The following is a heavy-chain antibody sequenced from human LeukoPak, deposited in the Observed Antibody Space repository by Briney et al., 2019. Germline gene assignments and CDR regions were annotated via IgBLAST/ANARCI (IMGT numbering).Heavy chain of an antibody. CDR1: GFDLTRHA. D-gene: IGHD3-9*01. CDR3: AKDLVLPGYQPFDS. CDR2: IRSDSFTA. Sequence: GGSLRLSCAASGFDLTRHAMSWVRQTPGKGLEWVSDIRSDSFTATYADSVKGRFTISRDNSKKTLYLQMNSLRVEDTAVYYCAKDLVLPGYQPFDSWGQGTLVTVSS. V-gene: IGHV3-23*01. J-gene: IGHJ4*02.